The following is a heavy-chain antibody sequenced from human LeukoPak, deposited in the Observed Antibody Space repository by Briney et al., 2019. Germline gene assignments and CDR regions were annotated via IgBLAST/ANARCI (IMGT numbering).Heavy chain of an antibody. CDR2: IWYGGSNK. CDR1: GISFSNYG. V-gene: IGHV3-33*01. D-gene: IGHD3-16*01. Sequence: GGSLRLSCAASGISFSNYGMHWFRQAPGKGLEWVSVIWYGGSNKYYADSVRGRFTISRDNSKNTLYLQMNSLRVEDTAVYYCARGGGSYWTHDWFDPWGQGTLVTVSS. J-gene: IGHJ5*02. CDR3: ARGGGSYWTHDWFDP.